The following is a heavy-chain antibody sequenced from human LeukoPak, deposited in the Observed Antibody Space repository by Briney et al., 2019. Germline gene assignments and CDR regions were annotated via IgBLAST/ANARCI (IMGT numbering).Heavy chain of an antibody. CDR2: ISSSSSTI. D-gene: IGHD6-13*01. J-gene: IGHJ5*02. CDR3: ARVRTGYSSSWYGDNWFDP. CDR1: GFTFSSYS. Sequence: HPGGSLRLSCAASGFTFSSYSMNWVRQAPGKGLEWVSYISSSSSTIYYADSVKGRFTISRDNAKNSLYLQMNSLRAEDTAVYYCARVRTGYSSSWYGDNWFDPWGQGTLVTVSS. V-gene: IGHV3-48*01.